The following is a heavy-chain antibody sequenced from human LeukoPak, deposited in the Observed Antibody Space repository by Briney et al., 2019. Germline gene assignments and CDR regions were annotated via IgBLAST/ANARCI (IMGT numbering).Heavy chain of an antibody. CDR3: TTEYSYGPAFDI. V-gene: IGHV3-15*01. J-gene: IGHJ3*02. D-gene: IGHD5-18*01. CDR1: GFTFSSYE. Sequence: GGSLRLSCAASGFTFSSYEMNWVRQAPGKGLEWVGRIKSKTDGGTTDYAAPVKGRFTISRDDSKNTLYLQMSSLKTEDTVVYYCTTEYSYGPAFDIWGQGTMVTVSS. CDR2: IKSKTDGGTT.